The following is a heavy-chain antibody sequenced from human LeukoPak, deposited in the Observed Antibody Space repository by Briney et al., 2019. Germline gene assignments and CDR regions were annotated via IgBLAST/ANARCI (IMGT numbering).Heavy chain of an antibody. CDR3: ARQANSLGYFYSYLDV. J-gene: IGHJ6*03. V-gene: IGHV3-30*01. D-gene: IGHD1-1*01. Sequence: GGSLRLSCAASGFTFSRHPMHWVRQAPGKGLEWVALISHDEVSTYYVDSVKGRFTISRDKSKNTLFLQMNSLRPEDTAVYYCARQANSLGYFYSYLDVWGTGTTVTVSS. CDR2: ISHDEVST. CDR1: GFTFSRHP.